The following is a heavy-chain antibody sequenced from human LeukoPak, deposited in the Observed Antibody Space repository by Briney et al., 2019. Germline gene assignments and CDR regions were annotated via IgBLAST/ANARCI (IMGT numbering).Heavy chain of an antibody. V-gene: IGHV3-74*01. Sequence: GGSLRLSCAASRFTFSTYWMHWVRQAPGKGLVWVSRINSDGSSTGYADSVKGRFTISRDNAKNTLYLQMNSLRAEDTAVYYCAKDRWTEVDAFDIWGQGTMVTVSS. CDR3: AKDRWTEVDAFDI. J-gene: IGHJ3*02. CDR2: INSDGSST. CDR1: RFTFSTYW. D-gene: IGHD1-1*01.